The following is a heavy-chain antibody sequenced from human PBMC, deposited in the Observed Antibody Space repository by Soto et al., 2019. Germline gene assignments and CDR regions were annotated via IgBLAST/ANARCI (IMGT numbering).Heavy chain of an antibody. CDR1: GFTFSSYA. CDR2: ISYDGSNK. D-gene: IGHD6-6*01. J-gene: IGHJ4*02. V-gene: IGHV3-30-3*01. Sequence: QVQLVESGGGVVQPGRSLRLSCAASGFTFSSYAMHWVRQAPGKGLEWVAVISYDGSNKYYADSVKGRFTISRDNSKNTLDLQMNSLRAEDTAVYYCARMYSSSIPSDYWGQGTLVTVSS. CDR3: ARMYSSSIPSDY.